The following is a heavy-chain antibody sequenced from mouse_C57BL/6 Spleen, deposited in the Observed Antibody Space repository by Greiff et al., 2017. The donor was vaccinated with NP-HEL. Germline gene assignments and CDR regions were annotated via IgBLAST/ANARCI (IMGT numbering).Heavy chain of an antibody. D-gene: IGHD1-1*01. Sequence: VQGVESGPGLVAPSQSLSITCTVSGFSLTSYGVHWVRQPPGKGLEWLVVIWSDGSTTYNSALKSRLSISKDNSKSQVFLKMNSRQTDDTAMYYCARHRDYGSRGAMDYWGQGTSVTVSS. CDR3: ARHRDYGSRGAMDY. CDR2: IWSDGST. CDR1: GFSLTSYG. J-gene: IGHJ4*01. V-gene: IGHV2-6-1*01.